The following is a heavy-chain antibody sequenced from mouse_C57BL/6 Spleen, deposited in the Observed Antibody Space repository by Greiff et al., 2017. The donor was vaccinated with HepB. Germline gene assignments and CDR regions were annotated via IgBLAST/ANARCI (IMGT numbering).Heavy chain of an antibody. Sequence: QVQLQQSGPGLVQPSQRLSITCTVSGFSFTSYGVHWVRQSPGKGLEWLGVIWSGGSTYYNAAFISRLSISKDNSKSQVFFKMNSLQADDTAIYYCARRLWYFDVWGTGTTVTVSS. CDR2: IWSGGST. CDR3: ARRLWYFDV. V-gene: IGHV2-2*01. J-gene: IGHJ1*03. CDR1: GFSFTSYG.